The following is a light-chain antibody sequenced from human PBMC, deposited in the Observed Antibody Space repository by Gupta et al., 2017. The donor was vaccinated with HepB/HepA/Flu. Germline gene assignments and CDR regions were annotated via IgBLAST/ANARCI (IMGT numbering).Light chain of an antibody. CDR3: CSYGKIDNVL. CDR1: SSDVGSYDL. V-gene: IGLV2-23*02. J-gene: IGLJ2*01. Sequence: QSALTQPASVSGSPGQSITISCPGTSSDVGSYDLVSWYQQHPGKAPKLIIYEVRQRPSGVSNRFSGSKSGDTASLRISGLQAEDEVDYYCCSYGKIDNVLFGGGTKVTVL. CDR2: EVR.